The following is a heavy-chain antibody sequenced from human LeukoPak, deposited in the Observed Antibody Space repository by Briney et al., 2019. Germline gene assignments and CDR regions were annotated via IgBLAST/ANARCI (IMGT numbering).Heavy chain of an antibody. D-gene: IGHD6-13*01. CDR3: VRARGCSNCHLTDGFDS. V-gene: IGHV1-18*01. CDR2: ISNFDGDT. J-gene: IGHJ3*01. Sequence: VASLKVSCKASGRLFSSYGIAWVRQAPGEGLEWLGWISNFDGDTKVAENLQGRVTLTTDTSTSTAYMELRSLKSDDTAVYYCVRARGCSNCHLTDGFDSWGQGTKVTVSS. CDR1: GRLFSSYG.